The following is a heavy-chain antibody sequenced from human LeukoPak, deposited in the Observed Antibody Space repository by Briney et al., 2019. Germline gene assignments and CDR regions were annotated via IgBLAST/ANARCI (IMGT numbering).Heavy chain of an antibody. CDR2: MNPNSGNT. V-gene: IGHV1-8*01. D-gene: IGHD2-2*01. CDR3: ARERTPYYYMDV. Sequence: ASVKVSCKASGYTFTSYDINWVRQATGQGLEWMGWMNPNSGNTGYAQKFQGRVTMTRNTSISTAYMELSSLRSEDTAVYYCARERTPYYYMDVWGEGTTVTVSS. CDR1: GYTFTSYD. J-gene: IGHJ6*03.